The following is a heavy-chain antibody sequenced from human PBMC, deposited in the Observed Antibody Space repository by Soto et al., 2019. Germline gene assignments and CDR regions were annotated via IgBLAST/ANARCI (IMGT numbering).Heavy chain of an antibody. CDR1: GFTFSSYS. Sequence: EVQLVESGGGLVQPGGSLRLSCAASGFTFSSYSMNWVRQAPGKGLEWVSYISSSSSTIYYADSVKGRFTISRDNAKNSLYLQMNSLRDEETAGYYWAGVGYSSSWYLGGAFDIWGQGTMVTVSS. D-gene: IGHD6-13*01. V-gene: IGHV3-48*02. J-gene: IGHJ3*02. CDR2: ISSSSSTI. CDR3: AGVGYSSSWYLGGAFDI.